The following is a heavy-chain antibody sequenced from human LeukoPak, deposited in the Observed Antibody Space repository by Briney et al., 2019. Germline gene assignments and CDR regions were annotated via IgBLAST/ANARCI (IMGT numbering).Heavy chain of an antibody. V-gene: IGHV1-46*01. Sequence: GASVKVSCKASGYTFTSYYMHWVRQAPGQGLEWLGMINPSGGSTTYAQKFQGRLTMTRDTSTSTVYMELSSLRSEDTAVYYCARDRGEGYYFDYWGQGTLVTVSS. CDR2: INPSGGST. CDR3: ARDRGEGYYFDY. J-gene: IGHJ4*02. CDR1: GYTFTSYY. D-gene: IGHD3-10*01.